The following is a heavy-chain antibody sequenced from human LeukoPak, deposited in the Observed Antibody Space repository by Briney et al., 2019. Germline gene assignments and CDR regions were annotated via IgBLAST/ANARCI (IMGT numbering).Heavy chain of an antibody. D-gene: IGHD2-15*01. J-gene: IGHJ4*02. CDR1: GFTFSSYW. CDR2: IKRDGSEK. Sequence: GGSLRLSCAASGFTFSSYWMTWVRQAPGKGLEWVANIKRDGSEKFYVDSVKGRFTISRDNAKNSLYLQMNSLRAEDTAVYYCAREGGLVVAATDFDYWGQGTLVTVSS. CDR3: AREGGLVVAATDFDY. V-gene: IGHV3-7*01.